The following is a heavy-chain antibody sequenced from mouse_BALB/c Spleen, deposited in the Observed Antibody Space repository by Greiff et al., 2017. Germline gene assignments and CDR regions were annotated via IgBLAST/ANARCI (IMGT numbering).Heavy chain of an antibody. CDR1: GYTFTSYY. J-gene: IGHJ3*01. CDR3: YLRFAY. CDR2: INPSNGGT. Sequence: QVQLKESGAELVKPGASVKLSCKASGYTFTSYYMYWVKQRPGQGLEWIGEINPSNGGTNFNEKFKSKATLTVDKSSSTAYMQLSSLTSEDSAVYYCYLRFAYWGQGTLVTVSA. D-gene: IGHD5-1*01. V-gene: IGHV1S81*02.